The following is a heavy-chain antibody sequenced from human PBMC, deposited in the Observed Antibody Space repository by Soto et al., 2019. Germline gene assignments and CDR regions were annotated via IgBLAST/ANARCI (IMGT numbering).Heavy chain of an antibody. CDR2: VSAYNGNT. J-gene: IGHJ4*02. CDR3: ARGGQWDFLSDY. D-gene: IGHD1-26*01. V-gene: IGHV1-18*01. Sequence: VQLVQSGAEVKKPGASAKVSCMASGDTFTRYYINWVRQAPGQGLEWMGWVSAYNGNTHYEQKLQGRVTLTTDTSTSTAYMELRSLRSDDTAVYFCARGGQWDFLSDYWGQGTLVIVSS. CDR1: GDTFTRYY.